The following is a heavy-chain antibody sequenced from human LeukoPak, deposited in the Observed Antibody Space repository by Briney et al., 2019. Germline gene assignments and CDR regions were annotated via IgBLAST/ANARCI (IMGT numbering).Heavy chain of an antibody. CDR2: LHASEST. D-gene: IGHD3-22*01. V-gene: IGHV4-4*07. CDR1: GAHISNYY. CDR3: ASLSSGAGFDV. J-gene: IGHJ3*01. Sequence: SKTLSLTCAVSGAHISNYYWTWVRQPDAQGLEWIGRLHASESTPIYNPSLKSRVTMSIDTSKDQFSLTLTSVTAADSAVYYCASLSSGAGFDVWGQGTVVTVSS.